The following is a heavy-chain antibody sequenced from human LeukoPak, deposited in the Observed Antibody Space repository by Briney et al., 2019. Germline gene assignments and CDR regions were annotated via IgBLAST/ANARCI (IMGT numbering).Heavy chain of an antibody. CDR1: GFTFSSYG. D-gene: IGHD4-11*01. CDR3: AKVGLPVTTILDYFDY. Sequence: QAGGSLRLSCAASGFTFSSYGMHWVRQAPGKGLEWVAVISYDGSNQYYADSVKGRFTISRDNSKNTLYLQMNSLRGEDTAVYYCAKVGLPVTTILDYFDYWGQGTLVTVSS. J-gene: IGHJ4*02. V-gene: IGHV3-30*18. CDR2: ISYDGSNQ.